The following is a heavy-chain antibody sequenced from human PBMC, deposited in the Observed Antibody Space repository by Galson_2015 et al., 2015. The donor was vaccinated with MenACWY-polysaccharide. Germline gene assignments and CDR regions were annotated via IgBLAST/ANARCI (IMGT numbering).Heavy chain of an antibody. CDR1: GYSYTSYW. V-gene: IGHV5-51*01. D-gene: IGHD2-2*02. Sequence: QSGAEVKKPGESLKISCKGSGYSYTSYWIGWVRQMPGKGMEWMGMIYPSDSDTRYSPSFQGQVTISADKSISTAYLQWSSPRASDTAIYYCVRHLYADFWGQGTLVTVSS. CDR3: VRHLYADF. J-gene: IGHJ4*02. CDR2: IYPSDSDT.